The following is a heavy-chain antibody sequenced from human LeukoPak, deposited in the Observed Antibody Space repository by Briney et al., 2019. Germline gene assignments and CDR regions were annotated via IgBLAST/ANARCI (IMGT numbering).Heavy chain of an antibody. V-gene: IGHV3-9*01. CDR2: ISWNSGSI. CDR1: GFTFSSYA. CDR3: AKDFSAAGEAPIDY. J-gene: IGHJ4*02. D-gene: IGHD6-13*01. Sequence: PGGSLRLSCAASGFTFSSYAMHWVRQAPGKGLEWVSGISWNSGSIGYADSVKGRFTISRDNAKNSLYLQMNSLRAEDTALYYCAKDFSAAGEAPIDYWGQGTLVTVSS.